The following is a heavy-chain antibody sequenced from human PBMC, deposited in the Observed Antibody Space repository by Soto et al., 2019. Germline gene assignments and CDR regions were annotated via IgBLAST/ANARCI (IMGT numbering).Heavy chain of an antibody. CDR2: IYPGDSDT. J-gene: IGHJ3*02. Sequence: GESLKISCKGSGYSFTSYWIGWVRQMPGKGLEWMGIIYPGDSDTRYSPSFQGQVTISADKSISTAYLQWSSLKASDTAMYYWARRWIASDDAFERWGQGKLVTV. V-gene: IGHV5-51*01. CDR1: GYSFTSYW. D-gene: IGHD6-13*01. CDR3: ARRWIASDDAFER.